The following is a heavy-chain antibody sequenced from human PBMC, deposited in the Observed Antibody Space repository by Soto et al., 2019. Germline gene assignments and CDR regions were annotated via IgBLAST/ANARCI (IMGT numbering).Heavy chain of an antibody. CDR1: GFTFNNYG. D-gene: IGHD3-22*01. J-gene: IGHJ4*02. CDR3: AKDLPAWLPSPASSRY. V-gene: IGHV3-30*18. CDR2: ISHDGSNK. Sequence: QVPLVESGGGVVQPGRSLRLSCAASGFTFNNYGMHWVRQAPGKGLEWVALISHDGSNKYYADSVKGRFTISRDNSKNTVYLQMNSLRDEDTAVYYFAKDLPAWLPSPASSRYWGQGTLVTVSS.